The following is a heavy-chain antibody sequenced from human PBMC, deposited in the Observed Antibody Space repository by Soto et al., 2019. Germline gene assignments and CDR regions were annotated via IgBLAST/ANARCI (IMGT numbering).Heavy chain of an antibody. CDR2: ISGSGGST. CDR3: AKDPNWNYVRWFDP. Sequence: GGSLRLSCAASGFTFGSYAMSWVRQAPGKGLEWVSAISGSGGSTYYADSVKGRFTISRDNSKNTLYLQMNSLRAEDTAVYYCAKDPNWNYVRWFDPWGQGTLVTVSS. V-gene: IGHV3-23*01. J-gene: IGHJ5*02. D-gene: IGHD1-7*01. CDR1: GFTFGSYA.